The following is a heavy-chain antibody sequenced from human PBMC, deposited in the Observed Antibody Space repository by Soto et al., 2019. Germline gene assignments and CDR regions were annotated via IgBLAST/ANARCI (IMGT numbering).Heavy chain of an antibody. D-gene: IGHD3-10*01. CDR1: GGSFSGYY. J-gene: IGHJ5*02. Sequence: SETLSLTCAVYGGSFSGYYWSWIRQPPGKGLEWIGEINHSGSTNYNPSLKSRVTISVDTSKNQFSLKLSSVTAADTAVYYCARGLWITMVRKTKYNWFDPWGQGTLVTVSS. CDR3: ARGLWITMVRKTKYNWFDP. CDR2: INHSGST. V-gene: IGHV4-34*01.